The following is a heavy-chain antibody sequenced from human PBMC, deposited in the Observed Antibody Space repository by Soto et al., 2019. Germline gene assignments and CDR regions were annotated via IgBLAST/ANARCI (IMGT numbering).Heavy chain of an antibody. Sequence: PGGSLRLSCAAPGFTFSSYSMNWVRQAPGKGLEWVSSISSSSSYIYYADSVKGRFTISRDNAKNSLYLQMNSLRAEDTAVYYCARDQTTATTPPFDYWGQGTLVTVSS. CDR1: GFTFSSYS. CDR2: ISSSSSYI. D-gene: IGHD4-17*01. V-gene: IGHV3-21*01. CDR3: ARDQTTATTPPFDY. J-gene: IGHJ4*02.